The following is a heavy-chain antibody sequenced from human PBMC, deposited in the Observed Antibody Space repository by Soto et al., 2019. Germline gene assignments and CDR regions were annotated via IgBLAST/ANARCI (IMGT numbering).Heavy chain of an antibody. J-gene: IGHJ4*02. Sequence: EVQLVESGGGLVKPGGSLRLSCAASGFIFTSYTMNWVRRAPRKGLEWVSSISSSSTNIHYADSVKGRFTISRDNAKKSLYLQMNSLRAEDTAVYYCARGPLYYFDDWGQGTLVTVS. V-gene: IGHV3-21*02. CDR2: ISSSSTNI. CDR1: GFIFTSYT. CDR3: ARGPLYYFDD.